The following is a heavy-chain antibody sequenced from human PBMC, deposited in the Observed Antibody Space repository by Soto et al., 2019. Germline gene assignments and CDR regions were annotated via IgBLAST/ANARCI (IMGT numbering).Heavy chain of an antibody. CDR2: ISGSGGST. J-gene: IGHJ4*02. CDR1: GFTFSSYA. Sequence: AGGSLRLSCAASGFTFSSYAMSWVRQAPGKGLEWVSAISGSGGSTYYADSVKGRFTISRDNSKNTPYLQMNSLRAEDTAVYYCAKDHQSIAARFQVFDYWGQGTLVTVSS. D-gene: IGHD6-6*01. V-gene: IGHV3-23*01. CDR3: AKDHQSIAARFQVFDY.